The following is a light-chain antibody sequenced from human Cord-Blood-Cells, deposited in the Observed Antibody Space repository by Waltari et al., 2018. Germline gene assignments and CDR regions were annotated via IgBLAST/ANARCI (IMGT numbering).Light chain of an antibody. CDR3: SSYTSSSTWV. Sequence: QSALTQPASVSGSPGQSITISCTGTSSDVGGYNYVSWYQQHPGKAPKLMIYDVSNRPSGVANRCAGSKAGNTAARTIYGLQAEDEADYYCSSYTSSSTWVFGGGTKLTVL. CDR2: DVS. J-gene: IGLJ3*02. V-gene: IGLV2-14*01. CDR1: SSDVGGYNY.